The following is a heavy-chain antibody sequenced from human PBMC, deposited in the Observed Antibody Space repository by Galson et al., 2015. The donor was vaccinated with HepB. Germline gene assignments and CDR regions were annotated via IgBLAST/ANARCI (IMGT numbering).Heavy chain of an antibody. CDR1: GFTFGDYA. Sequence: SLRLSCAASGFTFGDYAMSWVRQAPGKGLEWVGFIRSKAYGGTAEYAASVKGRFTISRDDSKSIAYLQMNSLKTEDTAVYYCTRDRSDLEYDAFDIWGQGTMVTVSS. V-gene: IGHV3-49*04. J-gene: IGHJ3*02. CDR2: IRSKAYGGTA. D-gene: IGHD2/OR15-2a*01. CDR3: TRDRSDLEYDAFDI.